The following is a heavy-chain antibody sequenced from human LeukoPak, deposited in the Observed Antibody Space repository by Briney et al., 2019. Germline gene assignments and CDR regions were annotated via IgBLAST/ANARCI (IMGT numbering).Heavy chain of an antibody. D-gene: IGHD2-8*02. CDR2: ISSSGSTI. Sequence: PGGSLRLSCAASGFTFSSYEMNWVRQAPGKGLEWVSYISSSGSTIYYADSVKGRFTISRDNAKSSLYLQINRLTAEDTSVYYCARGSYWGSNYWGQGTLVTVSS. CDR1: GFTFSSYE. V-gene: IGHV3-48*03. CDR3: ARGSYWGSNY. J-gene: IGHJ4*02.